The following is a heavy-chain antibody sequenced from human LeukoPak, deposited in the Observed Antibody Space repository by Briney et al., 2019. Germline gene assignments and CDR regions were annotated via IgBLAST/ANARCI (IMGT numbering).Heavy chain of an antibody. V-gene: IGHV4-31*03. J-gene: IGHJ4*02. D-gene: IGHD2-15*01. Sequence: SETLSLTCTVSGGSISSGGYYWSWIRQHPGKGLEWIGYIYYSGSTYYNPSLKSRVTISVDTSKNQFSLKLSSVTAADTAVYYCARVVVAARSIDYWGQGTLVTVSS. CDR2: IYYSGST. CDR3: ARVVVAARSIDY. CDR1: GGSISSGGYY.